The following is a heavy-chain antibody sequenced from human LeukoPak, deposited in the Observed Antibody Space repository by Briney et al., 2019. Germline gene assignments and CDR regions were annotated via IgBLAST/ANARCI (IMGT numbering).Heavy chain of an antibody. CDR2: IIPILGIA. CDR1: GGTFSSYA. V-gene: IGHV1-69*04. Sequence: SVKVSCKASGGTFSSYAISWVRQAPGQGLEWMGRIIPILGIANYAQKFQGRVTITADKSTSTAYMELSSLRSEDTAVYYCASPRYSGRYSIHDDAFDIWGQGTMVTVFS. D-gene: IGHD1-26*01. J-gene: IGHJ3*02. CDR3: ASPRYSGRYSIHDDAFDI.